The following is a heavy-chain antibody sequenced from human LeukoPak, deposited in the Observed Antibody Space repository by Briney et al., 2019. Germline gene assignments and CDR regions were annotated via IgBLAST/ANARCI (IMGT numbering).Heavy chain of an antibody. D-gene: IGHD3-10*02. J-gene: IGHJ4*02. CDR1: RFIFTSYD. Sequence: GGSLRLSCATSRFIFTSYDMHWFRQAPGKGLEWVAFIRYSETETYYADSVKGRFTISIDNSKDTLYLQMNRLRAEDTAVYYCAKTPPRYYVKGSYPDYWGQGTLVIVSS. CDR3: AKTPPRYYVKGSYPDY. V-gene: IGHV3-30*02. CDR2: IRYSETET.